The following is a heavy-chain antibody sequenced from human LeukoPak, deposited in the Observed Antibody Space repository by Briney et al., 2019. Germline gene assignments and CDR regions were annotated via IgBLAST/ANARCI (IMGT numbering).Heavy chain of an antibody. Sequence: ASVKVSCKVSGYTLTELSMHWVRQAPGKGLEWMGGFDPEDGETIYAQKFQGRVTTTEDTSTDTAYMELSILRSEDTAVYYCATISGWYDYWGQGTLVTVSS. V-gene: IGHV1-24*01. J-gene: IGHJ4*02. CDR2: FDPEDGET. D-gene: IGHD6-19*01. CDR3: ATISGWYDY. CDR1: GYTLTELS.